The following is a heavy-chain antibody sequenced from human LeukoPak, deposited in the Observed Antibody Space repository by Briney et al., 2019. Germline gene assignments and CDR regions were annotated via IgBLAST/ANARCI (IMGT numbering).Heavy chain of an antibody. J-gene: IGHJ6*02. CDR2: ISGSGGST. V-gene: IGHV3-23*01. Sequence: GGSLRLSCAASGFTFSSYAMSWVRQAPGKGLEWVSAISGSGGSTYYADSVKGRFTISRDNSKSTLYLQMNSLRAEDTAVYYCAKDLRYCSGGSCYGDLHYYGMDVWGQGTTVTVSS. CDR1: GFTFSSYA. CDR3: AKDLRYCSGGSCYGDLHYYGMDV. D-gene: IGHD2-15*01.